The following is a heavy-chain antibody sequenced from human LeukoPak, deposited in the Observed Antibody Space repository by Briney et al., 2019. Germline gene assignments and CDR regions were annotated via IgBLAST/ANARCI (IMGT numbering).Heavy chain of an antibody. Sequence: PGGSLRLSCEASGFTFSSYGMHWVRQAPGKGLEWVAVIWYDGSNKYYADSVKGRFTISRDNSKNTLYLRMNSLRAEDTAVYFCAKVHIAVAATALGWFDPWGQGTLVTVAS. D-gene: IGHD6-19*01. CDR1: GFTFSSYG. J-gene: IGHJ5*02. V-gene: IGHV3-33*06. CDR2: IWYDGSNK. CDR3: AKVHIAVAATALGWFDP.